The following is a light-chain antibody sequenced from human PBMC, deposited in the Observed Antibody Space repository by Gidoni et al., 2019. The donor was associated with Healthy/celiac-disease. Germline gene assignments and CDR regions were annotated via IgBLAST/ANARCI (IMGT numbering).Light chain of an antibody. CDR1: QSVLYSSNNKNY. Sequence: DILMTQSPDSLALSLGERATINCKSSQSVLYSSNNKNYFAWYQQKPGQPHKLLIYWASTRESGVPDRFSGSGSGTDLTLTISSMQAEDVAVYYCQQEYSTQEYTVGQGTKLEIK. CDR2: WAS. V-gene: IGKV4-1*01. CDR3: QQEYSTQEYT. J-gene: IGKJ2*01.